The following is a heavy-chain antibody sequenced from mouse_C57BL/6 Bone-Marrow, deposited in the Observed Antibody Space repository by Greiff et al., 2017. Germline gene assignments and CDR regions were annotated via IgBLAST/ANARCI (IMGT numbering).Heavy chain of an antibody. Sequence: QVQLQQPGAELVRPGSSVKLSCKASGYTFTSYWMHWVKQRPIQGLEWIGNIDPSDSETHYNQKFKDKATLTVDKSSSTAYMQLSSLTSEDTAVYYCARAGFYAMDYWGPGTSVTVSS. V-gene: IGHV1-52*01. J-gene: IGHJ4*01. CDR3: ARAGFYAMDY. CDR1: GYTFTSYW. CDR2: IDPSDSET.